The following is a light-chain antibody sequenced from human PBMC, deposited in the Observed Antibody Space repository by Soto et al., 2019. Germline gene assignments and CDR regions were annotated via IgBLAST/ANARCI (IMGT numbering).Light chain of an antibody. J-gene: IGKJ4*01. CDR1: QGISSY. CDR2: AAS. Sequence: AIRMTQSPSSFSASTGDRATITCRASQGISSYLAWYEQKPGKAPKRLIYAASTLQSGVPSRYSGSGSGTDFTLTISCLQSEDFATYYCRQYYSYVTFGGWTKVEIK. CDR3: RQYYSYVT. V-gene: IGKV1-8*01.